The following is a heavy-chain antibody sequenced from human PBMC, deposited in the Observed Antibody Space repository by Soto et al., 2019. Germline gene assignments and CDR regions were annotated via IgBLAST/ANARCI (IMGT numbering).Heavy chain of an antibody. CDR3: ERGNSYSFDY. J-gene: IGHJ4*02. CDR2: IWYDGSNK. CDR1: GFTFSSYG. V-gene: IGHV3-33*01. Sequence: QVQLVESGGGVVEPGRSLRLSCAASGFTFSSYGMHWVRQAPGKGLEWVAVIWYDGSNKYYAASLKGRFTISRDNSKNALYLHMISVRAEDTAVYYCERGNSYSFDYWGQGTLVTFSS.